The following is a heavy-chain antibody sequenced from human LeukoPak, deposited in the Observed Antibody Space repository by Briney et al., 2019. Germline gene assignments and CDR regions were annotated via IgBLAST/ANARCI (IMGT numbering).Heavy chain of an antibody. J-gene: IGHJ6*02. CDR3: AKTFGYCSSTSCYLSYGMDV. Sequence: SETLSLTCTVSGGSISSGDYYWSWIRQPLGKGLEWIGYIYYSGSTYYNPSLKSRVTISVDTSKNQFSLKLSSVTAADTAVYYCAKTFGYCSSTSCYLSYGMDVWGQGTTVTVSS. CDR2: IYYSGST. CDR1: GGSISSGDYY. V-gene: IGHV4-30-4*01. D-gene: IGHD2-2*01.